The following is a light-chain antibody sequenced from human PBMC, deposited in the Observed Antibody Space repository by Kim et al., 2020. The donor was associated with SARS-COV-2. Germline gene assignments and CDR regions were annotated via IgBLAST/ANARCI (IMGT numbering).Light chain of an antibody. CDR3: GSYSTSGTVI. V-gene: IGLV2-14*03. Sequence: QSITLSCTGTSSDVGAYNYVAWYQQHPGKAPNLMIVDVYIRPSAISNRFSGAKSGNTASLTISGLQAEDEADYYCGSYSTSGTVIFGGGTQLTVL. CDR1: SSDVGAYNY. CDR2: DVY. J-gene: IGLJ2*01.